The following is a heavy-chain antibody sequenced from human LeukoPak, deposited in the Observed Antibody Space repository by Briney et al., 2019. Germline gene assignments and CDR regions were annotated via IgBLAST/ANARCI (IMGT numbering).Heavy chain of an antibody. CDR2: IYTSGST. J-gene: IGHJ2*01. D-gene: IGHD6-13*01. Sequence: PSETLSLTYTVSSGSISNYDWSWIRQPAGKGLEWIGRIYTSGSTNYNPSLKSRVTMSVDTSKKQFSLKLSSVTAADTAVYYCARLTSSWYQDWYFDLWGRGTLVTVSS. V-gene: IGHV4-4*07. CDR3: ARLTSSWYQDWYFDL. CDR1: SGSISNYD.